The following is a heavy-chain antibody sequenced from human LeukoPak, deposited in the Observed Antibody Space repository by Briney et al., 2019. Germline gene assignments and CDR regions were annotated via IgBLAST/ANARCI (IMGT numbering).Heavy chain of an antibody. CDR3: AKDFIYSSSWFDY. V-gene: IGHV3-30*18. CDR1: GFTFSSYG. D-gene: IGHD6-13*01. CDR2: ISYDGSNK. J-gene: IGHJ4*02. Sequence: QPGRSLRLSCAASGFTFSSYGMRWVRQAPGKGLEWVAVISYDGSNKYYADSVKGRFTISRDNSKNTLYLQMNSLRAEDTAVYYCAKDFIYSSSWFDYWGQGTLVTVSS.